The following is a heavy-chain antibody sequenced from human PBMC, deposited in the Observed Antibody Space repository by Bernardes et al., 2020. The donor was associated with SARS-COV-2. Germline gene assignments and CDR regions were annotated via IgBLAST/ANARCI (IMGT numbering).Heavy chain of an antibody. CDR3: ARIDEVTGRDY. J-gene: IGHJ4*02. Sequence: GGSLRLSCAASGFTFSNYNMNWVRQAPGKGLEWVSFIGSGSDFIYYADSVKGRFTISRDNAKNLLYLQMNSLRAEDTAVYYCARIDEVTGRDYWGQGTLVTVSS. D-gene: IGHD6-19*01. CDR2: IGSGSDFI. CDR1: GFTFSNYN. V-gene: IGHV3-21*01.